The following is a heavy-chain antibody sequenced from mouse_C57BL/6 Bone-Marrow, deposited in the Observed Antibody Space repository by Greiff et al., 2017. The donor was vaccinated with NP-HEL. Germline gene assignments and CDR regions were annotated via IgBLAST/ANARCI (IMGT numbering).Heavy chain of an antibody. CDR2: ISGGGGNT. V-gene: IGHV5-9*01. J-gene: IGHJ3*01. CDR1: GFTFSSYT. D-gene: IGHD2-4*01. Sequence: EVKLQESGGGLVKPGGSLKLSCAASGFTFSSYTMSWVRQTPEKRLEWVATISGGGGNTYYPDSVKGRFTISRDNAKNTLYLQMSSLRSEDTALYYCARLGGLRRRAWLAYWGQGTLVTVSA. CDR3: ARLGGLRRRAWLAY.